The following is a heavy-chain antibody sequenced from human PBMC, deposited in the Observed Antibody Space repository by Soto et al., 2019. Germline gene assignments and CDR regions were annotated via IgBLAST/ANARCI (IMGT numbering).Heavy chain of an antibody. CDR1: GGSISSGEYY. D-gene: IGHD6-13*01. CDR2: ISYSGST. Sequence: SETLSLTCTVSGGSISSGEYYWTWIRQPPGKGLEWIGYISYSGSTHYSPSLKSRVSITVDTSKNQFSLNLASVSAEDTAVYFCATGQQVRMADIWGQGTMVTVSS. CDR3: ATGQQVRMADI. V-gene: IGHV4-30-4*01. J-gene: IGHJ3*02.